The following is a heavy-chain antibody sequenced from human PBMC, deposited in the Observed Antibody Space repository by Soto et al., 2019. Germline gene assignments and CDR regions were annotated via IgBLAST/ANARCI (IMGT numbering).Heavy chain of an antibody. J-gene: IGHJ4*02. CDR1: GGSFGGYY. Sequence: PSETLSLTCAVYGGSFGGYYWSWIRQPPGKGLEWIGEINHSGSTNYNPSLKSRVTISVDTSKNQFSLKLSSVTAADTAVYYCARGSGFYGNYGYWGQGTLVTVSS. V-gene: IGHV4-34*01. CDR2: INHSGST. CDR3: ARGSGFYGNYGY. D-gene: IGHD4-17*01.